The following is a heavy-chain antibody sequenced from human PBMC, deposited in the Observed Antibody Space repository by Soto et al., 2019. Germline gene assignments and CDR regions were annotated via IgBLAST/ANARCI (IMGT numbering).Heavy chain of an antibody. CDR3: ARDLWGAGTDNWFDP. CDR1: GGSISSYY. Sequence: ETLSLTCTVSGGSISSYYWSWIRQPPGKGLEWIGYIYYSGSTNYNPSLKSRVTISVDTSKNQFSLKLSSVTAADTAVYYCARDLWGAGTDNWFDPWGQGTLVTVSS. J-gene: IGHJ5*02. CDR2: IYYSGST. V-gene: IGHV4-59*01. D-gene: IGHD6-19*01.